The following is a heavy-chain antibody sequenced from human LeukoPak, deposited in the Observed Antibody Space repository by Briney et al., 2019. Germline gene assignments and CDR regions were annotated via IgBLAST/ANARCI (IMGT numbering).Heavy chain of an antibody. V-gene: IGHV1-69*05. D-gene: IGHD6-6*01. J-gene: IGHJ4*02. CDR3: AKSIAELWGYSDY. CDR1: GGTFSSYA. Sequence: GASVKVSCKASGGTFSSYAISWVRQAPGQGLEWMGGIIHIFGTANYAQKFQGRVTITTDESTSTAYMELSSLRSEDTAVYYCAKSIAELWGYSDYWGQGTLVTVSS. CDR2: IIHIFGTA.